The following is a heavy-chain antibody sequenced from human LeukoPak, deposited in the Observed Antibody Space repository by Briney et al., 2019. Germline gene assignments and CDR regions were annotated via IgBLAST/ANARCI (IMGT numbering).Heavy chain of an antibody. Sequence: PSETLSLTCAVYGGSFSGYYWSWIRQPPGKGLEWIGEINHSGSTNYNPSLKSRVTISVDTSKNQFSLKLSSVTAADTAVYYCARDPAYCGGDCYSWAFDIWGQGTMVTVSS. V-gene: IGHV4-34*01. D-gene: IGHD2-21*02. CDR2: INHSGST. J-gene: IGHJ3*02. CDR1: GGSFSGYY. CDR3: ARDPAYCGGDCYSWAFDI.